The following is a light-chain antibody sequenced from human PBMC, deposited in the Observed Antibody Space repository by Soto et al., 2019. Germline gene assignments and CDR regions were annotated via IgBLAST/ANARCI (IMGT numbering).Light chain of an antibody. CDR2: AAS. Sequence: ADRVTMTCRASQGINNNLAWHQQKPGEPPKLLIYAASTLQSGVPSRFSGSGSGTEFTLTISRLQPDDVATYYCLQYSSHSWTFGQGTKVDI. V-gene: IGKV1-27*01. CDR3: LQYSSHSWT. J-gene: IGKJ1*01. CDR1: QGINNN.